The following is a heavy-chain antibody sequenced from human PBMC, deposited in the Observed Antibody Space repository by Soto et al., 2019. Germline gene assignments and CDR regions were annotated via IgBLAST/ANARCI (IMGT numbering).Heavy chain of an antibody. CDR2: ISRRGDTT. J-gene: IGHJ3*02. Sequence: GGSLRLSCAASGFTFTTYAMSWVRQAPGKGLEWVSVISRRGDTTYYADSVKGRFTISRDNSKNTLYLQMNSLRAEDRAVYYCARIQASYDSSGYFSAFDIWGQGTMVTVSS. V-gene: IGHV3-23*01. D-gene: IGHD3-22*01. CDR1: GFTFTTYA. CDR3: ARIQASYDSSGYFSAFDI.